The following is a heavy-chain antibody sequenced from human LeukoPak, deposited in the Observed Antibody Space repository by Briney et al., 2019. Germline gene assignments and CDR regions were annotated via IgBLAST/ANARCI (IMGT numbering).Heavy chain of an antibody. J-gene: IGHJ4*02. CDR3: ARDRWGLLGGDF. Sequence: GGSLRLSCAASGFTFSDYYMSWMRQAPGKGLEWVSYISSSSTYTNYADSVKGRFTISRDNARNSLYLQMSSLRADDTAVYYCARDRWGLLGGDFWGQGTLVTVSS. D-gene: IGHD2-8*01. V-gene: IGHV3-11*05. CDR2: ISSSSTYT. CDR1: GFTFSDYY.